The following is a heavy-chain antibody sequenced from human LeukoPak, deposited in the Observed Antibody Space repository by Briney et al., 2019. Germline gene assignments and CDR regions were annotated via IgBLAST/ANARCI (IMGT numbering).Heavy chain of an antibody. CDR2: ISSSSSYI. CDR1: GFTFSSYS. J-gene: IGHJ6*03. CDR3: ARDSERDYDFWSGYYTGSPGYMDV. Sequence: GGSLRLSCAASGFTFSSYSMNWVRQAPGKGLEWVSSISSSSSYIYYADSVKGRFTISRDNAKNSLYLQMNSLRAEDTAVYYCARDSERDYDFWSGYYTGSPGYMDVWGKGTTVTVSS. D-gene: IGHD3-3*01. V-gene: IGHV3-21*01.